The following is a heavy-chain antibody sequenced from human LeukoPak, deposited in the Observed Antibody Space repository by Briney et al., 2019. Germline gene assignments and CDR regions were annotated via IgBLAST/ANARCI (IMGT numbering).Heavy chain of an antibody. CDR1: GGSISSYY. D-gene: IGHD2/OR15-2a*01. CDR3: ARNSQDGSVRRGWFDP. J-gene: IGHJ5*02. CDR2: IYYSGST. Sequence: PSETLSLTCTVSGGSISSYYWSWIRQPPGKGLEWIGYIYYSGSTNYNPSLKSRVTISVDTSKNQFSLKLSSVTAADTAVYYCARNSQDGSVRRGWFDPWGQGTLVTVSS. V-gene: IGHV4-59*01.